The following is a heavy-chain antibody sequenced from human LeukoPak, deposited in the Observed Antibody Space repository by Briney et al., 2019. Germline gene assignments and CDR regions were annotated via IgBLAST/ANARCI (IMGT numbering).Heavy chain of an antibody. CDR3: AKRYCSSTTCYWVAFDI. CDR1: GFTFSSYA. CDR2: IYSGGST. J-gene: IGHJ3*02. Sequence: GGSLRLSCAASGFTFSSYAMSWVRQAPGKGLEWVSVIYSGGSTYYADSVKGRFTISRDNSKNTLYLQMNSLRAEDTAVYYCAKRYCSSTTCYWVAFDIWGQGTMVTVSS. V-gene: IGHV3-23*03. D-gene: IGHD2-2*01.